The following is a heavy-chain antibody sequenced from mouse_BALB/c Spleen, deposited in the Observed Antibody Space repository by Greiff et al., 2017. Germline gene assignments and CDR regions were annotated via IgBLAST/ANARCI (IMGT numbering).Heavy chain of an antibody. Sequence: EVKLQESGPGLVKPSQSLSLTCTVTGYSITSDYAWNWIRQFPGNKLEWMGYISYSGSTSYNPSLKSRISITRDTSKNQFFLQLNSVTTEDTATYDCARQLGPSYAMDYWGQGTSVTVSS. CDR3: ARQLGPSYAMDY. CDR1: GYSITSDYA. J-gene: IGHJ4*01. V-gene: IGHV3-2*02. D-gene: IGHD3-1*01. CDR2: ISYSGST.